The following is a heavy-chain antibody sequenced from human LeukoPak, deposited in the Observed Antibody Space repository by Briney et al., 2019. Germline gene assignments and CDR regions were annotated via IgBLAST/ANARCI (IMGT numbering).Heavy chain of an antibody. V-gene: IGHV4-39*07. D-gene: IGHD2/OR15-2a*01. CDR1: GGSISSSSYY. CDR2: IYYSGST. Sequence: PSETLSLTCTVSGGSISSSSYYWGWIRQPPGKGLEWIGSIYYSGSTYYNPSLRSRVTISIDTSKNQFSLKLNSVTAADTAVYYCARGPLFPYMDVWDKGTTVSVSS. CDR3: ARGPLFPYMDV. J-gene: IGHJ6*03.